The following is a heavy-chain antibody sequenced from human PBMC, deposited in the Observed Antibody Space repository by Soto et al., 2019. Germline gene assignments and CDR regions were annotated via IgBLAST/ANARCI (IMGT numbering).Heavy chain of an antibody. D-gene: IGHD4-17*01. Sequence: QVQLVESGGGVVQPGRSLRLSCAASGFTFSSYGMHWVRQAPGKGLEWVAVIWYDGSNKYYADSVKGRFTISRDNSKNTLYLQMNSLRAEDTAVYYCVRTDYGGTYFDYWGQGTLVTVSS. CDR2: IWYDGSNK. V-gene: IGHV3-33*01. J-gene: IGHJ4*02. CDR1: GFTFSSYG. CDR3: VRTDYGGTYFDY.